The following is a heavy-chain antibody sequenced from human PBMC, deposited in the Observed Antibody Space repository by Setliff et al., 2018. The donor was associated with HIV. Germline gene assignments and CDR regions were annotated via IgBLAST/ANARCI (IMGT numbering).Heavy chain of an antibody. Sequence: PSETLSLTCTVSGGSISSSSYYWGWIRQPPGKGLEWIGSIYHSGSTNYNPSLKSRVTISVDMSKNQFSLKLSSVTAADTAVYYCARGSKGGFFDYWGQGTLVTVSS. CDR1: GGSISSSSYY. J-gene: IGHJ4*02. V-gene: IGHV4-39*07. CDR3: ARGSKGGFFDY. CDR2: IYHSGST. D-gene: IGHD3-16*01.